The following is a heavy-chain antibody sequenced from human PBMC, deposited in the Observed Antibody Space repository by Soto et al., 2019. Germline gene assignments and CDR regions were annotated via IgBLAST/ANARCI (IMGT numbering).Heavy chain of an antibody. D-gene: IGHD5-12*01. V-gene: IGHV3-11*06. CDR3: ARDTYQVATITGYYYYYYGMDV. CDR2: ISSSSSYT. Sequence: LRLSCAASGFTFSDYYMSWIRQAPGKGLEWVSYISSSSSYTNYADSVKGRFTISRDNAKNSLYLQMNSLRAEDTAVYYCARDTYQVATITGYYYYYYGMDVWGQGTTVTVS. CDR1: GFTFSDYY. J-gene: IGHJ6*02.